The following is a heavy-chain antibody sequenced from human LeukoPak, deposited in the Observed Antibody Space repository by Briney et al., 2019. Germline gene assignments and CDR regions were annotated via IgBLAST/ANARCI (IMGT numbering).Heavy chain of an antibody. D-gene: IGHD4-11*01. CDR1: GYSISSGYY. V-gene: IGHV4-38-2*01. J-gene: IGHJ4*02. Sequence: SETLSFTCAVSGYSISSGYYWGWIRQPPGKGLEWIGSIYHSGSTYYNPSLKSRVTISVDTSKNQFSLKLSSVTAADTAVYYCARLILGITVTTPDYWGQGTLVTVSS. CDR2: IYHSGST. CDR3: ARLILGITVTTPDY.